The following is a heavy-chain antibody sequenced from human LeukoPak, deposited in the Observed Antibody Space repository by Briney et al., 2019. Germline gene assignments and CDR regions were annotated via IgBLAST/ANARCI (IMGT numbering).Heavy chain of an antibody. CDR2: INPNSGGT. CDR3: ARDFGVTTVTTGYNWFDP. Sequence: RRASVKVSCKASGYTFTGYYMHWVRQAPGQGLEWMGWINPNSGGTNYAQKFQGRVTMTRDTSISTAYMELSRLRSDDTAVYYCARDFGVTTVTTGYNWFDPWGQGTLVTVSS. D-gene: IGHD4-17*01. J-gene: IGHJ5*02. V-gene: IGHV1-2*02. CDR1: GYTFTGYY.